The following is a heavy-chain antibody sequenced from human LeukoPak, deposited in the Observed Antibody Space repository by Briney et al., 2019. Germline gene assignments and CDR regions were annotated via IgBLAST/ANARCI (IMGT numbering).Heavy chain of an antibody. CDR1: GYTFTSYY. CDR3: ARDGRGDYRGSYELDY. D-gene: IGHD1-26*01. J-gene: IGHJ4*02. CDR2: INPSGGST. V-gene: IGHV1-46*01. Sequence: ASVKVSCKASGYTFTSYYMHWVRQAPGQGLEWMGIINPSGGSTSYAQKFQGRVTMTRDTSTRTVYMELSSLRSEDTAVYYCARDGRGDYRGSYELDYWGQGTLVTVSS.